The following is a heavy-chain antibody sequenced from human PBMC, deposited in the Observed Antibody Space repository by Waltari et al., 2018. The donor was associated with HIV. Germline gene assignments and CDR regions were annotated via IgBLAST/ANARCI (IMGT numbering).Heavy chain of an antibody. CDR2: MRGSGGST. V-gene: IGHV3-23*01. CDR3: AKSQGSGTYYYGMDV. D-gene: IGHD3-10*01. Sequence: EVQLLESGGGLVQPGGSLRLFCAASGFTFSSYAMSWVRQAPGKGREWLAAMRGSGGSTYYADSVKGRFTISRDNSKNTLYLQMNSLRAEDTAVYYCAKSQGSGTYYYGMDVWGQGTTVTVSS. J-gene: IGHJ6*02. CDR1: GFTFSSYA.